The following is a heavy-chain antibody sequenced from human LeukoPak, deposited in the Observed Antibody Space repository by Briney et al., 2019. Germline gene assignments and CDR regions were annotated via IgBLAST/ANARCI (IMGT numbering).Heavy chain of an antibody. J-gene: IGHJ3*02. CDR1: GGAFSSYA. Sequence: SVKVSCKASGGAFSSYAISWVRQAPGQGLEWMGGIIPFLATATYAQKFQGRVTITADESTSTAYMELGSLRSEDTAVYYCARGGIVVVPPDISHHDAFDIWGQGTMVTVSS. V-gene: IGHV1-69*13. CDR2: IIPFLATA. D-gene: IGHD2-2*01. CDR3: ARGGIVVVPPDISHHDAFDI.